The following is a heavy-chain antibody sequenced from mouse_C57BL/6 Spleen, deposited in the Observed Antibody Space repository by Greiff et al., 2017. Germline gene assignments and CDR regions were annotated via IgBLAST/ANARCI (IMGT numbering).Heavy chain of an antibody. J-gene: IGHJ2*01. CDR2: INPSSGYT. CDR1: GYTFTSYW. D-gene: IGHD4-1*01. CDR3: ATPSNWDGGYFDY. V-gene: IGHV1-7*01. Sequence: QVQLQQSGAELAKPGASVKLSCKASGYTFTSYWMHWVKQRPGQGLEWIGYINPSSGYTKYNQKFKVKATLTADKSSSTAYMQLSSLTYEDSAVYYCATPSNWDGGYFDYWGQGTTLTVSS.